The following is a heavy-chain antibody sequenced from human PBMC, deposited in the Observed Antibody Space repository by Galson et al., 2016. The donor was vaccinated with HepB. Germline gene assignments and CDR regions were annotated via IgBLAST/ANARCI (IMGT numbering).Heavy chain of an antibody. CDR3: ARRDYYYYGMDV. J-gene: IGHJ6*02. CDR1: GFSFSKHT. Sequence: SLRLSCAASGFSFSKHTMNWVRQAPGKGLEWVSSISTSSSYISYADSLKGRFTSSRDNAKNSLYLQMTSLRAEDTAVYYCARRDYYYYGMDVWGQGTTVFVSS. V-gene: IGHV3-21*06. CDR2: ISTSSSYI.